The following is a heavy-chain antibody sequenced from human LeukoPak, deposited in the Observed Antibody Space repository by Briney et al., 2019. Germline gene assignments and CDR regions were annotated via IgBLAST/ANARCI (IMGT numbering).Heavy chain of an antibody. CDR1: GFTFSSYA. CDR3: VTAMVVSFDY. V-gene: IGHV3-64*01. J-gene: IGHJ4*02. D-gene: IGHD3-10*01. CDR2: ISSNGGST. Sequence: PGGSLRLSCAASGFTFSSYAMHWVRQAPGKGLEYVSAISSNGGSTYYANSVKGRFTISRDNSKNTLYLQMGSLRAEDMAVYYCVTAMVVSFDYWGQGTLVTVSS.